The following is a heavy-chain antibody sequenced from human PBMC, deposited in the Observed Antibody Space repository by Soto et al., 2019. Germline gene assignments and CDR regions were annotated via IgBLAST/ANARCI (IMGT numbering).Heavy chain of an antibody. CDR3: ATKKGGGWDDGMDV. V-gene: IGHV4-39*05. CDR2: IYYSGST. J-gene: IGHJ6*02. Sequence: SETPSLTFTVPGRAISSSSYYWGWFRQPPGKGLEWIGSIYYSGSTYYNPSLKSRVTISVDTSKNQFSLKLSSVTAADTAVYYCATKKGGGWDDGMDVWGQGTTVS. D-gene: IGHD6-19*01. CDR1: GRAISSSSYY.